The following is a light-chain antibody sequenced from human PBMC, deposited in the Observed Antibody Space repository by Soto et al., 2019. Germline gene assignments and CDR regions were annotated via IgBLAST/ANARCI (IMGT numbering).Light chain of an antibody. V-gene: IGLV2-14*01. J-gene: IGLJ2*01. CDR1: SGDVGGYNY. CDR2: EVS. Sequence: QSALTQPASVSGSPGQSITISCTGTSGDVGGYNYVSWYQQHPGKAPKLIIYEVSNRPSGVSNRFSGSKSGNTASLTISGLQAEDETDYYCTSWTSSSTVAFGGGTKLTV. CDR3: TSWTSSSTVA.